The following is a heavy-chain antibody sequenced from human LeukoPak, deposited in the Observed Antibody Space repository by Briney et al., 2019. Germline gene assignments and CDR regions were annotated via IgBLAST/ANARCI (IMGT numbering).Heavy chain of an antibody. CDR1: GFTFSGYS. Sequence: GGSLRLSCAASGFTFSGYSMNWVRQAPGKGLEWVSSISSSSSYIYYADSVKGRFTISRDNAKNSLYLQMNSLRAEDTAVYYCARDPGYCSSTSCPWADAFDIWGQGTMVTVSS. CDR3: ARDPGYCSSTSCPWADAFDI. J-gene: IGHJ3*02. V-gene: IGHV3-21*01. D-gene: IGHD2-2*01. CDR2: ISSSSSYI.